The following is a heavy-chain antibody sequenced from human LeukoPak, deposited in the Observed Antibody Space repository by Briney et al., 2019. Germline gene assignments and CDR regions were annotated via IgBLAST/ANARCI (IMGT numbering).Heavy chain of an antibody. CDR3: ARGRGLGELAVASFDS. D-gene: IGHD6-19*01. CDR2: LYSDGRSL. V-gene: IGHV3-74*03. J-gene: IGHJ4*02. Sequence: GGSLRLSCAGSGFNFTGYWMHWVRHAPGKGLEGISRLYSDGRSLTYADSVMGRFTISRDNAKNMLYLQMNSLRAEDTAVYYCARGRGLGELAVASFDSWGQGILVTVSS. CDR1: GFNFTGYW.